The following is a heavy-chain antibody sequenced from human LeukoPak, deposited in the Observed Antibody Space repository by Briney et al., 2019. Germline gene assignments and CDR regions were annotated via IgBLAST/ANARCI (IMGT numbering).Heavy chain of an antibody. D-gene: IGHD3-3*01. V-gene: IGHV3-30*18. Sequence: GGSLRLSCAASGFTVSSNYMSWVRQAPGKGLEWVAVISYDGSNKYYADSVKGRFTISRDNSKNTLYLQMNSLRAEDTAVYYCAKDRHRRLRFLEWLPHNYPDYWGQGTLVTVSS. CDR1: GFTVSSNY. CDR3: AKDRHRRLRFLEWLPHNYPDY. J-gene: IGHJ4*02. CDR2: ISYDGSNK.